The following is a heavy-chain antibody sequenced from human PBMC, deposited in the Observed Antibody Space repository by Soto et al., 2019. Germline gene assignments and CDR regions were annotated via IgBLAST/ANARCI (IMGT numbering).Heavy chain of an antibody. V-gene: IGHV1-18*01. J-gene: IGHJ4*02. Sequence: QVQLVQSGAEVKKPGASVKVSCKASGYTFTSYGISWVRQAPGQGLEWMGWISAYDGNTNYAQKLQGRVTMTTDTSTSTAYMELRSLRSDDTAVYYCARDIGGVYSSSPPGGAGYWGQGTLVTVSS. CDR2: ISAYDGNT. D-gene: IGHD6-6*01. CDR1: GYTFTSYG. CDR3: ARDIGGVYSSSPPGGAGY.